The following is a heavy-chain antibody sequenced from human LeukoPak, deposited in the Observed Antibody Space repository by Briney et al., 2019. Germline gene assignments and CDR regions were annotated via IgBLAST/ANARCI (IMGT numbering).Heavy chain of an antibody. CDR3: ARGRYDYVWGSYRNWFDP. V-gene: IGHV4-4*07. J-gene: IGHJ5*02. CDR2: IYTSGST. CDR1: GGSISSYY. D-gene: IGHD3-16*02. Sequence: SETLSLTCTVSGGSISSYYWSWIRQPAGKGLEWIGRIYTSGSTNYNPSLKRRVTMSVDTSKNQFSRKLSSVTAADTAVYYCARGRYDYVWGSYRNWFDPWGQGTLVTVSS.